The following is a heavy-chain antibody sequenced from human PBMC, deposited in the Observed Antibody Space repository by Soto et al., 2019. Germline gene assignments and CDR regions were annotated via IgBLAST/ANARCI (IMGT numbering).Heavy chain of an antibody. V-gene: IGHV3-23*01. J-gene: IGHJ4*02. CDR2: ITAGGENT. CDR3: VKGTFWSSYYTGMTQHDS. Sequence: GGSLRLSCTASGFTFSNYVMTWVRQAPGKGLEWVSGITAGGENTYHTDSVKGRFIISRDNSKNTLYLQMSSLRVEDTAVYYCVKGTFWSSYYTGMTQHDSWGQGTLVTVSS. D-gene: IGHD3-3*01. CDR1: GFTFSNYV.